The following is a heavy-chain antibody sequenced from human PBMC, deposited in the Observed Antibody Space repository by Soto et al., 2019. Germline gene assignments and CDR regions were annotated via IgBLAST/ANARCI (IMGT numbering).Heavy chain of an antibody. V-gene: IGHV3-74*01. D-gene: IGHD2-8*01. J-gene: IGHJ6*02. CDR1: GFSFSSYF. Sequence: EVQLVESGGGSVQPGGSLRLSCAASGFSFSSYFMAWVRQAPGEGLVSVSHVPGDGSRASYADSVRGRFTISRDNAKNTLYLQMDSLRAEDTASYYCARENWCSFDVWGHGTTVTVSS. CDR3: ARENWCSFDV. CDR2: VPGDGSRA.